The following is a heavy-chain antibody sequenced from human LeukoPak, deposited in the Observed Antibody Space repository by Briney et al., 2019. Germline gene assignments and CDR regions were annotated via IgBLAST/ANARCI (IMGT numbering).Heavy chain of an antibody. V-gene: IGHV1-2*02. CDR2: INPNSGGT. CDR1: GYTFTDYH. J-gene: IGHJ4*02. D-gene: IGHD3-22*01. Sequence: ASVKDSCKASGYTFTDYHMHWVRQAPGQGLDWMGWINPNSGGTNYAQKFPGRLTKTRDPSISIAYMELSRLRSDDTAVYYCARDLDYYDSSGYWGQGTLVTV. CDR3: ARDLDYYDSSGY.